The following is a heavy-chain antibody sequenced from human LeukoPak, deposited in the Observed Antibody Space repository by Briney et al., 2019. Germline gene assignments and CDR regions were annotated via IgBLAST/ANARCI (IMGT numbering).Heavy chain of an antibody. V-gene: IGHV1-18*01. Sequence: GASVEVSCKASGYTFTSYGISWVRQAPGQGLEWMGWISAYNGNTNYAQKLQGRVTMTTDTSTSTAYMELRSLRSDDTAVYYCARDLDSSSPTYYYYYGMDVWGQGTTVTVSS. J-gene: IGHJ6*02. D-gene: IGHD6-6*01. CDR2: ISAYNGNT. CDR1: GYTFTSYG. CDR3: ARDLDSSSPTYYYYYGMDV.